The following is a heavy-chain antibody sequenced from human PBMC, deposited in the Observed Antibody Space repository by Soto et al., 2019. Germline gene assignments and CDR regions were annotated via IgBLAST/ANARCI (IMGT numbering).Heavy chain of an antibody. Sequence: SVKVSCKASGGTFSSYAISWVRQAPGQGLEWMGVIIPIFGTANYAQKFQGRVTITADESTSTAYMELSSLRSEDTAVYYCARGGPEYYYDSSGSNNWFDPWGQGTLVTVSS. CDR3: ARGGPEYYYDSSGSNNWFDP. V-gene: IGHV1-69*13. J-gene: IGHJ5*02. D-gene: IGHD3-22*01. CDR2: IIPIFGTA. CDR1: GGTFSSYA.